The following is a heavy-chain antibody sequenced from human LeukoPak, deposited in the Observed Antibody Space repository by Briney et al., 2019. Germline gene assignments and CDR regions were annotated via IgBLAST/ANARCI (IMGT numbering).Heavy chain of an antibody. Sequence: AETLSLTCTVSGGSISSSGYYWGWIRQPPGKGLEWIGSMSYSGTTYYSPSLKSRVTISVDTSKNQFSLKLSSVTAADTAVYFCARSGYSFLVDSWGQGTLVTVSA. CDR1: GGSISSSGYY. V-gene: IGHV4-39*01. CDR3: ARSGYSFLVDS. D-gene: IGHD5-18*01. CDR2: MSYSGTT. J-gene: IGHJ4*02.